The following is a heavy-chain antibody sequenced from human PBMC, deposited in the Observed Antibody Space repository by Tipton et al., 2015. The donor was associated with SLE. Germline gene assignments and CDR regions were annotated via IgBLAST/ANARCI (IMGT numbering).Heavy chain of an antibody. CDR1: GGSISSHY. CDR2: IYYSGST. Sequence: TLSLTCTVSGGSISSHYWSWIRQPPGKGLGWIGYIYYSGSTNYNPPLKSRVTISVDTSKNQFSLKLSSVTAADTAVYYCARVIYGSSGAQLVDIWGQGTMVTVSS. J-gene: IGHJ3*02. V-gene: IGHV4-59*11. D-gene: IGHD3-22*01. CDR3: ARVIYGSSGAQLVDI.